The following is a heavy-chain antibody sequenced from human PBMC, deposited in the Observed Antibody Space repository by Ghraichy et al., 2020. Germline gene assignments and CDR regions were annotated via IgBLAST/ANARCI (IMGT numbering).Heavy chain of an antibody. Sequence: GGSLRLSCAASGFTFDDYTMHWVRQAPGKGLEWVSLISWDGGSTYYADSVKGRFTISRDNSKNSLYLQMNSLRTEDTALYYCAKDKGSGWTGWFDPWGQGTLVTVSS. CDR3: AKDKGSGWTGWFDP. CDR1: GFTFDDYT. J-gene: IGHJ5*02. D-gene: IGHD6-19*01. V-gene: IGHV3-43*01. CDR2: ISWDGGST.